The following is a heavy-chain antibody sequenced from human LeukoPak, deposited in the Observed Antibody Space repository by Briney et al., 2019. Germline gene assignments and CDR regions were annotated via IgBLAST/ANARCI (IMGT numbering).Heavy chain of an antibody. Sequence: PSETLSLTCTVSGGSISSGDYYWSWIRQPPGKGLEWIGYIYYSGSTYYNPSLKSRVTISVDTSKNQFSLKLSSVTAADTAVYYCARSSSGYYYPDFGGLGYWGQGTLVTVSS. D-gene: IGHD3-22*01. CDR3: ARSSSGYYYPDFGGLGY. V-gene: IGHV4-30-4*01. CDR1: GGSISSGDYY. CDR2: IYYSGST. J-gene: IGHJ4*02.